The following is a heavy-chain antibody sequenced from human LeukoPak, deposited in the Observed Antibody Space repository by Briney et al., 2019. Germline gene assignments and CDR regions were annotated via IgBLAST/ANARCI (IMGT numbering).Heavy chain of an antibody. CDR2: ISHDGFI. D-gene: IGHD5-24*01. CDR3: ARDWVYKIDY. V-gene: IGHV3-74*01. J-gene: IGHJ4*02. CDR1: GFTFSSYV. Sequence: GGSLRLSCGTAGFTFSSYVMHWVRRTPGKGLVWVSRISHDGFISYADSVKGRFTISRVNAKNTLILQMNSLRAEDTAVYYCARDWVYKIDYWGRGTLVTVSS.